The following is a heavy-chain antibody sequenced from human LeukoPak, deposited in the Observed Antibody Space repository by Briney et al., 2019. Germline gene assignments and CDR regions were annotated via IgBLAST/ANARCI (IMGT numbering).Heavy chain of an antibody. V-gene: IGHV4-59*01. D-gene: IGHD3-22*01. CDR2: ISDKGKT. CDR3: ATGYYEPFAT. Sequence: SETLSLTCNVSGASLSSYYWDWLRQSPGRGLEWIGYISDKGKTDSNPSLKSRVTISLATSKNHFSLRLTSVTAADSAVYFCATGYYEPFATWGPGIMDRVSS. CDR1: GASLSSYY. J-gene: IGHJ5*02.